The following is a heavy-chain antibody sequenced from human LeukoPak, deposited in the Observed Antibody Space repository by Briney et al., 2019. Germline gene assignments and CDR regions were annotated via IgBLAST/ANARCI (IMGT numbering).Heavy chain of an antibody. CDR2: ISGSGGST. V-gene: IGHV3-23*01. CDR3: TRSGYRHPYHFDS. J-gene: IGHJ4*02. D-gene: IGHD3-22*01. CDR1: GFTFSSYG. Sequence: PGGTLRLSCAASGFTFSSYGMSWVRQAPGKGLEWVSAISGSGGSTYYADSVKGRFTISRDNSKNTLSLQMNSLRVEDTAIYYCTRSGYRHPYHFDSWGQGTLVTVSS.